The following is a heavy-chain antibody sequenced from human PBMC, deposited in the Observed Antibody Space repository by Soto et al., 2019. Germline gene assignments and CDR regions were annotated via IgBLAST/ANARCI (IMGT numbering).Heavy chain of an antibody. CDR1: GYTFTSYG. Sequence: QVQLVQSGAEVKKPGASVKVSCKASGYTFTSYGISWVRQAPGQGLEWMGWISAYNGNTNYAQKLQGRVTMTTDTSTSTAYMELRSLRSDDTAVYYCARDSHGLGYCSSTSCYGYYYYGMDVWGQGTTVTVSS. CDR2: ISAYNGNT. J-gene: IGHJ6*02. V-gene: IGHV1-18*01. CDR3: ARDSHGLGYCSSTSCYGYYYYGMDV. D-gene: IGHD2-2*01.